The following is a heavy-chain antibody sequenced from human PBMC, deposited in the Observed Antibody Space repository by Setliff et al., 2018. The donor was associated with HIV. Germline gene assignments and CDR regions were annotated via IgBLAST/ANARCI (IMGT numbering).Heavy chain of an antibody. J-gene: IGHJ4*02. Sequence: SETLSLTCTVSGGSISSGGYSWSWIRQPPGKGLEWIGYIYSSGTTQYNPSVESRVTMSLDTSRDQFSLNLRSVTAADTAVYFCARLIHTGLLYFDFWGLGTLVTVSS. V-gene: IGHV4-61*08. D-gene: IGHD2-8*02. CDR2: IYSSGTT. CDR1: GGSISSGGYS. CDR3: ARLIHTGLLYFDF.